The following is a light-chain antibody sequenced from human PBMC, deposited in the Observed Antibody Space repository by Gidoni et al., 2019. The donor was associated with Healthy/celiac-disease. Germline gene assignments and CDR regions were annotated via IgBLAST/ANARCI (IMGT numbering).Light chain of an antibody. CDR3: QQYGSTTGYT. Sequence: ELVLTQSPGTLSLSPGERATLSCRASQSVSSSYLAWYQQKPGQAPRLLIDGASSRATGIPDRFSGSGSGTDFTLTISRLEPEDFAVYYCQQYGSTTGYTFGQGTKLEIK. J-gene: IGKJ2*01. V-gene: IGKV3-20*01. CDR2: GAS. CDR1: QSVSSSY.